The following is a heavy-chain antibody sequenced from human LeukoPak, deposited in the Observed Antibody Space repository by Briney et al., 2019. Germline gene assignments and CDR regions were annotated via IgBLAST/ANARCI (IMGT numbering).Heavy chain of an antibody. Sequence: PSETLSLTCAVYGGSFSGYYWSWIRQPPGKGLEWIGEINHGGNTNYNPSLKSRVTISVDTSKNQFSLKLSSVTAADTAVYYCARDLDSSGYYFDYWGQGTLVTVSS. V-gene: IGHV4-34*01. CDR2: INHGGNT. CDR1: GGSFSGYY. D-gene: IGHD3-22*01. J-gene: IGHJ4*02. CDR3: ARDLDSSGYYFDY.